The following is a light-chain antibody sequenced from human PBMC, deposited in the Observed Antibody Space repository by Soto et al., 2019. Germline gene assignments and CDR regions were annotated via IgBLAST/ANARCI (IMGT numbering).Light chain of an antibody. J-gene: IGKJ1*01. CDR3: QQYGSSPLWT. CDR1: QSVSSSY. Sequence: EIVLTQSPGTLSLSPGERATLSCRASQSVSSSYLAWYQQKPGQAPRLLIYGASSRATGIQDRFSGSGSGTDFTLTISRLEPEDFAVYYCQQYGSSPLWTFGQ. CDR2: GAS. V-gene: IGKV3-20*01.